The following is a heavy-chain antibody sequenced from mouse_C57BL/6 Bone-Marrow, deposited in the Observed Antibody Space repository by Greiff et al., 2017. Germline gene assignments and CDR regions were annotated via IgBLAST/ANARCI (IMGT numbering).Heavy chain of an antibody. D-gene: IGHD2-4*01. V-gene: IGHV1-64*01. J-gene: IGHJ3*01. CDR1: GYTFTSYW. CDR3: ALIYYEYDGPFAY. Sequence: QVQLQQPGAELVKPGASVKLSCKASGYTFTSYWMHWVKQRPGQGLEWIGMIHPNSGSTNYNEKFKSKATLTVDKSSSTAYMQLSSLTSEDSAVYYCALIYYEYDGPFAYWGQGTLVTVSA. CDR2: IHPNSGST.